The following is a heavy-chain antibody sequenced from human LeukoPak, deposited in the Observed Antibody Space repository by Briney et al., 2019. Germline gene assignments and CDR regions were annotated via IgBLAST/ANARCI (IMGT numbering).Heavy chain of an antibody. Sequence: SETLSLTCAVYGASFSGYYWSWIRQPPGKGLEWIGEINHSGSTNYNPSLKSRVTISVDTSKNQFSLKLSSVTAADTAVYYCARGGLAYDSSGFDFDPWGQGTLVTVSS. D-gene: IGHD3-22*01. J-gene: IGHJ5*02. V-gene: IGHV4-34*01. CDR2: INHSGST. CDR3: ARGGLAYDSSGFDFDP. CDR1: GASFSGYY.